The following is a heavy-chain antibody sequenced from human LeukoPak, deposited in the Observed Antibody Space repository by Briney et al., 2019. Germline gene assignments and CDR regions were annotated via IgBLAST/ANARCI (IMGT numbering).Heavy chain of an antibody. CDR2: IAPNSGGT. V-gene: IGHV1-2*02. Sequence: ASVKVSCKASGYTFTGYYFHWVRQAPGQGLEWMGWIAPNSGGTHYAQKFQGRVTMTRDTSISTAYMELSRLRSDDTAVYYCARDLGTGFVNFDYWGQGTLVTVSS. D-gene: IGHD2-8*02. CDR1: GYTFTGYY. CDR3: ARDLGTGFVNFDY. J-gene: IGHJ4*02.